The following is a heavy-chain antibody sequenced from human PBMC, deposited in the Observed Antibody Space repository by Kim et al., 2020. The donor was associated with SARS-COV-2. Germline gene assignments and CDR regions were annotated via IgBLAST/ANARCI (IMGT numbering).Heavy chain of an antibody. Sequence: SETLSLTCTVSGGSISSSSYYWGWIRQPPGKGLEWIGSIYYSGSTYYNPSLKSRVTISVDTSKNQFSLKLSSVTAADTAVYYCARDHFIAVAGYYYYGM. CDR1: GGSISSSSYY. CDR2: IYYSGST. CDR3: ARDHFIAVAGYYYYGM. V-gene: IGHV4-39*02. J-gene: IGHJ6*01. D-gene: IGHD6-19*01.